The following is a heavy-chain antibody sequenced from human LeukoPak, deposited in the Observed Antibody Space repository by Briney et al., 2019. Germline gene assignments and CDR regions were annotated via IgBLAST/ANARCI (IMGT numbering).Heavy chain of an antibody. CDR3: ARYYYFGRERGSYYFDY. Sequence: PGGSLRLSCAASGFTFSSYSMNWGRQAPGTGLERVSSISSCSSYIYYADSVKGRFTIATYNSKNSLYLQIDSLRDEDTAVCYCARYYYFGRERGSYYFDYWGQGTLVTVSS. CDR2: ISSCSSYI. J-gene: IGHJ4*02. V-gene: IGHV3-21*01. CDR1: GFTFSSYS. D-gene: IGHD3-10*01.